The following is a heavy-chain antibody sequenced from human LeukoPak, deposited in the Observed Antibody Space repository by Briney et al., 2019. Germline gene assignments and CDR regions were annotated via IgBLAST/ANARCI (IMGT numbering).Heavy chain of an antibody. Sequence: ASVKVSCAASGYTFTGYYIPWVRQAPGQGVEWMGWINPNSGGTNYAQKFQGWVTMTRDTSISTAYMELSRLRSDDTAVYYCARAMVRASYGMDVWGKGTTVTVSS. CDR3: ARAMVRASYGMDV. V-gene: IGHV1-2*04. CDR2: INPNSGGT. D-gene: IGHD3-10*01. J-gene: IGHJ6*04. CDR1: GYTFTGYY.